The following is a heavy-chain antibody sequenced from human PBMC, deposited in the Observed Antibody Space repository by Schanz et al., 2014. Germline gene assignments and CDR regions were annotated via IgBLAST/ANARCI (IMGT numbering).Heavy chain of an antibody. J-gene: IGHJ6*02. V-gene: IGHV3-23*01. CDR2: ISPTGSST. Sequence: DVQLLESGGGLVQPGESLRLSCAASGFTFTTYAMTWVRQAPGKGLEWVSNISPTGSSTYYADSVKGRFTISRDNSKNTLYLQMNRLRAEDSAVYYCAKDVRPVANTVHFSYMDVWGQGTTVTVSS. CDR3: AKDVRPVANTVHFSYMDV. D-gene: IGHD1-1*01. CDR1: GFTFTTYA.